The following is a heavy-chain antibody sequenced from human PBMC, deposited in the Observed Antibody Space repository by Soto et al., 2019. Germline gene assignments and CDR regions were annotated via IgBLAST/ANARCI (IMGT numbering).Heavy chain of an antibody. Sequence: GGSLRLSCAASGFTFSSYSMNWVRQAPGKGLEWVSSISSSSSYIYYADSVKGRFTISRDNAKNSLYLQMNSLRAEDTAVYYCARFNQIVATIIGPIENDAFDIWGQGTMVTVSS. V-gene: IGHV3-21*01. CDR2: ISSSSSYI. D-gene: IGHD5-12*01. CDR3: ARFNQIVATIIGPIENDAFDI. CDR1: GFTFSSYS. J-gene: IGHJ3*02.